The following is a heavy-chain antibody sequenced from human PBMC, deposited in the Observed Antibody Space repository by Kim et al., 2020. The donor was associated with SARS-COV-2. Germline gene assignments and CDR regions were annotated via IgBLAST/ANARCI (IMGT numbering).Heavy chain of an antibody. CDR2: INPSGGST. Sequence: ASVKVSCKASGYTFTSYYMHWVRQAPGQGLEWMGIINPSGGSTSYAQKFQGRVTMTRDTSTRTVYMELSSLRSEDTAVYYCARDLLAAAGPRSYLSYWGQGTLVTVSS. V-gene: IGHV1-46*01. CDR3: ARDLLAAAGPRSYLSY. J-gene: IGHJ4*02. CDR1: GYTFTSYY. D-gene: IGHD6-13*01.